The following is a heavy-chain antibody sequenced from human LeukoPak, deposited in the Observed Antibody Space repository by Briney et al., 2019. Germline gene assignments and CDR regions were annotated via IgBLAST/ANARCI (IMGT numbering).Heavy chain of an antibody. Sequence: GGSLRLSCAASGFTFGRYAMNWVRQAPGKGLEWLSAISGSGTYTYYPDSVKGRFTISRDNSKSTLYLQMNSVRVEDTAIYYCASLSAMTTAPPDVWGHGTTVTVSS. CDR1: GFTFGRYA. CDR3: ASLSAMTTAPPDV. V-gene: IGHV3-23*01. CDR2: ISGSGTYT. J-gene: IGHJ6*02. D-gene: IGHD4-11*01.